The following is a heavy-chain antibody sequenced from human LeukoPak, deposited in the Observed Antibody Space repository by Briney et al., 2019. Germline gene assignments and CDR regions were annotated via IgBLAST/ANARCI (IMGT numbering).Heavy chain of an antibody. CDR1: GGSFSGYY. Sequence: SETLSLTCAVYGGSFSGYYWSWIRQPPGKGLEWIGEINHSGSTNYNPSLKSRVTISVDTSKNQFSLKLSSVTAADTAVYYCARGRHEIAAAGTNFDYWGQGTLVTVSS. CDR3: ARGRHEIAAAGTNFDY. V-gene: IGHV4-34*01. D-gene: IGHD6-13*01. J-gene: IGHJ4*02. CDR2: INHSGST.